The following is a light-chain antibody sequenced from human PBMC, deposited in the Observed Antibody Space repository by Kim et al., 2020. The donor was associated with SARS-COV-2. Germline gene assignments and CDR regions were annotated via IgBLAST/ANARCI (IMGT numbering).Light chain of an antibody. CDR1: QDINRW. CDR2: DAS. J-gene: IGKJ4*01. V-gene: IGKV1-12*01. CDR3: VQALSFPLT. Sequence: AARGDRVTITCRASQDINRWLAWFQQKPGKAPRLLIYDASSLQGGVQSRFSGSGSGTDFTLTISSLQAEDFATYYCVQALSFPLTFGGGTKVDIK.